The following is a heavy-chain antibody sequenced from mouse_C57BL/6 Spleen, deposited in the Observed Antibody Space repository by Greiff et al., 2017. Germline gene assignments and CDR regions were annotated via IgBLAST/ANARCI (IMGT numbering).Heavy chain of an antibody. D-gene: IGHD4-1*01. CDR1: GYAFSSSW. CDR2: IYPGDGDT. Sequence: QVQLQQSGPELVKPGASVKISCKASGYAFSSSWMNWVKQRPGKGLEWIGRIYPGDGDTNYNGKFKGKATLTADKSSSTAYMQLSSLTSEDSAVYFCAREELSGIGYWYFDVWGTGTTVTVSS. CDR3: AREELSGIGYWYFDV. V-gene: IGHV1-82*01. J-gene: IGHJ1*03.